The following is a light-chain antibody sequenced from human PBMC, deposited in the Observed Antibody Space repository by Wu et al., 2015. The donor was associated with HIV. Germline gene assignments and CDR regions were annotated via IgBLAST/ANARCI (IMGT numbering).Light chain of an antibody. CDR3: QHYHNWPPWT. Sequence: EVVMTQSPATLSGVSEGKDATLSCRTSQSVSNSLAWYQHKPGQGPRLLIYGSFTRASGTPARFSGSGSGTEFTLTISDIQSEDFAVYYCQHYHNWPPWTFGQGTKVE. J-gene: IGKJ1*01. CDR2: GSF. CDR1: QSVSNS. V-gene: IGKV3-15*01.